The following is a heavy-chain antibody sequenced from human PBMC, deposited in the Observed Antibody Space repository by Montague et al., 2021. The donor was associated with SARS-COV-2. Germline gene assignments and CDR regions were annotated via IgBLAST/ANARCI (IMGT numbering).Heavy chain of an antibody. CDR1: GFTFSSSA. J-gene: IGHJ4*02. V-gene: IGHV3-23*03. CDR3: AKVTYYDILTGSIPFRYYFDX. D-gene: IGHD3-9*01. CDR2: IYSGGSST. Sequence: SLRLSCAASGFTFSSSAMIWVRQAPGKGLEWVSVIYSGGSSTYYADSVKGRFTISRDNSKNTLYLEMNSLRAEDTAVYYCAKVTYYDILTGSIPFRYYFDXWGQGTLVTVSS.